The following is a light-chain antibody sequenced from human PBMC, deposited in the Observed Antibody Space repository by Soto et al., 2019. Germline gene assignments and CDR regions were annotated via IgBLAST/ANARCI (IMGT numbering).Light chain of an antibody. CDR1: SSDVGGYNY. V-gene: IGLV2-14*01. J-gene: IGLJ1*01. CDR2: DVS. Sequence: QSALTQPASVSGSPGQSITISCTGTSSDVGGYNYVSWYQQHPGKAPKLMIYDVSNRPSGVSNRFSGSKSGNTASLTISGLQAADEADYYCGSYTSSSPYVFGTGTKVTVL. CDR3: GSYTSSSPYV.